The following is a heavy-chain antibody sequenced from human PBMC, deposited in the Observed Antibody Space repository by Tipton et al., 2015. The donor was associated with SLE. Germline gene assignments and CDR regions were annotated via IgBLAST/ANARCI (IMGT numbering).Heavy chain of an antibody. CDR1: GGSFSGYY. V-gene: IGHV4-34*01. CDR3: ARQTATTVTTYWYFDL. D-gene: IGHD4-17*01. J-gene: IGHJ2*01. CDR2: IYYSGST. Sequence: TLSLTCAVYGGSFSGYYWSWIRQPPGKGLEWIGSIYYSGSTYYNPSLKSRVTISVDTSKNQFSLKLSSVTAADTAVYYCARQTATTVTTYWYFDLWGRGTLVTVSS.